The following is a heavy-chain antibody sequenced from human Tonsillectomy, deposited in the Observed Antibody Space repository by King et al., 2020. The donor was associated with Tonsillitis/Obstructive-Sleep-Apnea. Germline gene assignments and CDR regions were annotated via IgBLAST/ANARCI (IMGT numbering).Heavy chain of an antibody. CDR3: ARILGYCSSTSCYNWFDP. CDR1: GYSFTSYW. Sequence: VQLVESGAEVKKPGESLKISCKGSGYSFTSYWIGWVRQMPGKGLEWMEIIYPGDSDTRYSPSFQGQVTISADKSISTAYLQWSSLKASDTAMYYCARILGYCSSTSCYNWFDPWGQGTLVTVSS. CDR2: IYPGDSDT. J-gene: IGHJ5*02. V-gene: IGHV5-51*01. D-gene: IGHD2-2*01.